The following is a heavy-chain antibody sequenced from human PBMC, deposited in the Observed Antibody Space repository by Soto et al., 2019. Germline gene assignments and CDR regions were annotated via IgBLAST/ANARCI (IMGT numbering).Heavy chain of an antibody. J-gene: IGHJ5*02. V-gene: IGHV4-61*08. D-gene: IGHD3-10*01. Sequence: PSETLSLTCTVSGGSISSGGYYWSWIRQPPGKGLEWIGYIYYSGSTNYNPSLKSRVTISVDTSKNQFSLKLSSVTAADTAVYYCARDHPPPTNRFGHWFDPWGQGTLVTVSS. CDR1: GGSISSGGYY. CDR3: ARDHPPPTNRFGHWFDP. CDR2: IYYSGST.